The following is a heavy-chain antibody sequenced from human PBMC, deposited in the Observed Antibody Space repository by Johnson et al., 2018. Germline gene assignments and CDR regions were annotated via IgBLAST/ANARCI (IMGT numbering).Heavy chain of an antibody. CDR2: IKQDGSEK. J-gene: IGHJ3*02. V-gene: IGHV3-7*01. CDR1: GFTFSSYW. Sequence: EVQLVESGGGLVQPRGSLRLSCAASGFTFSSYWMSWVRQAQGKGLEWVANIKQDGSEKYYVDSVKGRFTISRDNAKKSLYLQMNSLRDEDTAGYWCARYNGTQLLAAAFDIWGQGTMVTVSS. D-gene: IGHD1-14*01. CDR3: ARYNGTQLLAAAFDI.